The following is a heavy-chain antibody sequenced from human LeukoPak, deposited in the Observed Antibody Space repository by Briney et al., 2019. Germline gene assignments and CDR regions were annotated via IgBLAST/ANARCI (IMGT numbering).Heavy chain of an antibody. CDR2: IYSGGST. V-gene: IGHV3-53*01. CDR1: GFTVSSNY. CDR3: ARAGYYYDSSGYYYEDY. Sequence: PGGSLRLSCAASGFTVSSNYMSWLRQAPGKGLEWVSVIYSGGSTYYADSVKGRFTISRDNSKNTLYLQMNSLRAEDTAVYYCARAGYYYDSSGYYYEDYWGQGTLVTVSS. D-gene: IGHD3-22*01. J-gene: IGHJ4*02.